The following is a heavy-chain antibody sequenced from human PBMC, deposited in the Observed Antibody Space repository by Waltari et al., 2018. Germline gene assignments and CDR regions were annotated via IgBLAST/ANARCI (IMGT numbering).Heavy chain of an antibody. CDR1: GYTLTELS. D-gene: IGHD1-26*01. J-gene: IGHJ6*03. V-gene: IGHV1-24*01. CDR2: FDPEDGET. Sequence: QVQLVQSGAEVKKPGASVKVSCKVSGYTLTELSMHWVRQAPGKGLEWMGGFDPEDGETIYAQKFQGRVTMTEDTSTDTAYMELSSLRSEDTAVYYCATGPVSSGSYYYYYYMDVWGKGTTVTISS. CDR3: ATGPVSSGSYYYYYYMDV.